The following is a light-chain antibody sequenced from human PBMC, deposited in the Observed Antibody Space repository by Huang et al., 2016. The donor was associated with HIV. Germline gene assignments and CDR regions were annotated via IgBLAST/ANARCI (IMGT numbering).Light chain of an antibody. J-gene: IGKJ5*01. V-gene: IGKV1-12*01. CDR1: QDISIW. Sequence: DIQMTQSPSSVSASEGDTVTITCRASQDISIWLAWYQQKPREAPTLLIHSASILVSGVPSRVSGSVSGTNFSLTINGLRPDDFATYYCLQADISPRSFGQGTRLDIQ. CDR3: LQADISPRS. CDR2: SAS.